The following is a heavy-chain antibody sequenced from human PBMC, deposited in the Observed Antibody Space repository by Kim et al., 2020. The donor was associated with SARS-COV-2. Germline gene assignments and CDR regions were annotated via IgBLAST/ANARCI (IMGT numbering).Heavy chain of an antibody. D-gene: IGHD2-2*01. CDR1: GYTFTGYY. CDR2: INPNSGGT. J-gene: IGHJ3*02. CDR3: ARKWRYCSSTSCYFDAFDI. V-gene: IGHV1-2*02. Sequence: ASVKVSCKASGYTFTGYYMHWVRQAPGQGLEWMGWINPNSGGTNYAQKFQGRVTMTRDTSISTAYMELSRLRSDDTAVYYCARKWRYCSSTSCYFDAFDIWGQGTMVTVSS.